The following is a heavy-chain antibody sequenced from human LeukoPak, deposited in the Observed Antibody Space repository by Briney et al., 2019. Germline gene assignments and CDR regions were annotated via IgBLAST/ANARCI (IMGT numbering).Heavy chain of an antibody. D-gene: IGHD3-3*01. CDR1: GFTFSSYA. CDR2: ISGSGGST. V-gene: IGHV3-23*01. J-gene: IGHJ6*02. CDR3: AKDRPIFGVVMQYYYYYGMDV. Sequence: GGSLRLSCAASGFTFSSYAMSWVRQAPGKGLEWVSAISGSGGSTYYADSVKGRFTISRDNSKNTLYPQMNSLRVEDTAVYYCAKDRPIFGVVMQYYYYYGMDVWGQGTTVTVSS.